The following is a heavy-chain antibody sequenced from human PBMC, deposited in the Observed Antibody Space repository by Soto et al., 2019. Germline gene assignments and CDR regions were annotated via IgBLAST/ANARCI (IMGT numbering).Heavy chain of an antibody. CDR3: ARELRGCSSTSCYPLMDV. V-gene: IGHV3-30-3*01. CDR1: GFTFSSYA. D-gene: IGHD2-2*01. Sequence: GGSLRLSCAASGFTFSSYAMHWVRQAPGKGLEWVAVISYDGSNKYYADSVKGRFTISRDNSKNTLYLQMNSLRAEDTAVYYCARELRGCSSTSCYPLMDVWGQGTTVTVSS. CDR2: ISYDGSNK. J-gene: IGHJ6*02.